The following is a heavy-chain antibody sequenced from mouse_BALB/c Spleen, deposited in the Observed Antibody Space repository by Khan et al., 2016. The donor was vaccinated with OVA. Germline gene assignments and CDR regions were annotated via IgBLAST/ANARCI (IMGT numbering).Heavy chain of an antibody. V-gene: IGHV5-17*02. Sequence: QLEESGGGLVQPGVSRKLSCAASGFTFSNFGMHWFRQAPEKGLEWVAYISGGSSTIYYADTVKGRFTISRDNPKNTLFLQMTSLRSEDTARYYCVRDYYGSSYVAYWGQGTLVTVSA. CDR1: GFTFSNFG. J-gene: IGHJ3*01. CDR2: ISGGSSTI. D-gene: IGHD1-1*01. CDR3: VRDYYGSSYVAY.